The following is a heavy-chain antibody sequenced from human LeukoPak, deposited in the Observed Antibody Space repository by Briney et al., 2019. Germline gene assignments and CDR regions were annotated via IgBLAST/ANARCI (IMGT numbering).Heavy chain of an antibody. D-gene: IGHD6-6*01. CDR1: Y. CDR3: AREISPADSSSAFDY. CDR2: INHSGST. J-gene: IGHJ4*02. Sequence: YXSWIRQPPGKGLEWIGEINHSGSTNYNPSLKSRVTISVDTSKNQFSLKLSSVTAADTAVYYCAREISPADSSSAFDYWGQGTLVTVSS. V-gene: IGHV4-34*01.